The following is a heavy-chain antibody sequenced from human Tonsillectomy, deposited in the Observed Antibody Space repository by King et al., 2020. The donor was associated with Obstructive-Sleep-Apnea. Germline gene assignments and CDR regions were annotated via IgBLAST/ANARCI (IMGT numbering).Heavy chain of an antibody. V-gene: IGHV3-23*04. J-gene: IGHJ5*02. Sequence: VQLVESGGGLVQPGGSLRLSCAASGFTFSSYAMSWVRQAPGKGLEWVSAISGSGGSTYYADSVKGRFTISRDNSKNTLYLQMNSLRAEDTAVYYCAKDPRFRVVVTTWFDPWGQGTLVTVSS. CDR3: AKDPRFRVVVTTWFDP. CDR2: ISGSGGST. CDR1: GFTFSSYA. D-gene: IGHD3-22*01.